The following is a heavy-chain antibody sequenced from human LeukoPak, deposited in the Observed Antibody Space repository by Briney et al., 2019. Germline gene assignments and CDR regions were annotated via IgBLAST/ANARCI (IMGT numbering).Heavy chain of an antibody. CDR2: INAGNGDT. CDR1: GYTFTGYA. Sequence: ASVKVSCKASGYTFTGYAMHWVRQAPGQRLEWMGWINAGNGDTKYSQKFQGRVTITRDTSASTGYMELSSLRSEDTAVYYCGRDVRGMTTAYFDSWGQGTLVTVSS. D-gene: IGHD4-11*01. V-gene: IGHV1-3*01. J-gene: IGHJ4*02. CDR3: GRDVRGMTTAYFDS.